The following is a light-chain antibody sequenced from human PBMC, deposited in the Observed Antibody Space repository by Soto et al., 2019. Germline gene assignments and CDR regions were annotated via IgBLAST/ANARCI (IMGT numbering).Light chain of an antibody. CDR3: QQYGSSLTWT. CDR1: QSVSSIY. V-gene: IGKV3-20*01. J-gene: IGKJ1*01. Sequence: EIVLTQSPATLSVSPGERVTLSCRARQSVSSIYLAWYQQKPGQASRLLIYGASSRATGIPDRFSGSGSGTDFTLTISRLEPEDFAVYYCQQYGSSLTWTFGQGTKV. CDR2: GAS.